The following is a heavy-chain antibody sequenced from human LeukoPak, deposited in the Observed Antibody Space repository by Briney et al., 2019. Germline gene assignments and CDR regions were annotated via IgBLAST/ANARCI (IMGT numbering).Heavy chain of an antibody. CDR2: ISSSSSYI. J-gene: IGHJ4*02. CDR1: GFTFSSYS. CDR3: ARESMVVSSQFDY. Sequence: GGSLRLSCAASGFTFSSYSMNWVRQAPGKGLEWVSSISSSSSYIYYADSVNGRFTISRDNAKNSLYLQMNSLRAEDTAVYYCARESMVVSSQFDYWGQGTLVTVSS. V-gene: IGHV3-21*01. D-gene: IGHD4/OR15-4a*01.